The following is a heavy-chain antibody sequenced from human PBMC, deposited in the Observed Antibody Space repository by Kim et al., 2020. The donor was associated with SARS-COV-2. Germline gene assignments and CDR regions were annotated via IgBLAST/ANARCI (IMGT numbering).Heavy chain of an antibody. D-gene: IGHD4-17*01. CDR3: ARDSFHGQNYYYYYGMDV. CDR1: GFGFSNYS. CDR2: ISSSGSAI. J-gene: IGHJ6*01. V-gene: IGHV3-48*02. Sequence: GGSLRLSCTASGFGFSNYSMNWVRQAPGKGLDWVSYISSSGSAIYYSDSVKGRFTISRDNAKNSLYLQMNSLRDEDTAVYYCARDSFHGQNYYYYYGMDV.